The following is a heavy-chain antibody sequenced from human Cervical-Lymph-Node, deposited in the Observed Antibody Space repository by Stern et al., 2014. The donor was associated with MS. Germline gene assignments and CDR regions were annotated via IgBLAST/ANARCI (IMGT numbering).Heavy chain of an antibody. V-gene: IGHV3-30*18. CDR2: ISDDGTLK. J-gene: IGHJ5*02. Sequence: VQLVESGGGVVQPGRSLRLSCAASGFTFSAYGMHWVRQAPGKGLKWGAVISDDGTLKFYGEAVKGRFTISRDNSKNTLFLQMNSLRPEDTAVYCCAKGDNWRRLNPWGQGTLVTVSS. CDR3: AKGDNWRRLNP. D-gene: IGHD1-20*01. CDR1: GFTFSAYG.